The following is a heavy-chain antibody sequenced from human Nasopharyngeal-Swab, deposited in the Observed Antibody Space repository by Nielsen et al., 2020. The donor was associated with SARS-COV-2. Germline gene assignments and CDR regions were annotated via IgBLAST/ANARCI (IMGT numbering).Heavy chain of an antibody. J-gene: IGHJ5*02. Sequence: GESLKISCAASGFTFSDYYMSWIRQAPGKGLEWVSYISSSGSTIYYADSVKGRFTISRDNAKNSLYLQMNSLRAEDTAVYYCARDPVFWSGYFSNWFDPWGQGTLVTVSS. CDR3: ARDPVFWSGYFSNWFDP. D-gene: IGHD3-3*01. V-gene: IGHV3-11*04. CDR1: GFTFSDYY. CDR2: ISSSGSTI.